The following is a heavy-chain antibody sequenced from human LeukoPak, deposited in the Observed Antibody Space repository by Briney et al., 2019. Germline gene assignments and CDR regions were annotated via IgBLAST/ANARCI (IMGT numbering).Heavy chain of an antibody. J-gene: IGHJ5*02. CDR3: ARESDGVAATPGVWFDP. D-gene: IGHD2-15*01. CDR1: GGSISSGGYS. CDR2: IYYSGST. V-gene: IGHV4-31*03. Sequence: PSETLSLTCTVSGGSISSGGYSWSWIRQHPGKGLEWIGYIYYSGSTYYNPSLKSRVTISVDTSKNQFSLKLSSVTAADTAVYYCARESDGVAATPGVWFDPWGQGTLVTVSS.